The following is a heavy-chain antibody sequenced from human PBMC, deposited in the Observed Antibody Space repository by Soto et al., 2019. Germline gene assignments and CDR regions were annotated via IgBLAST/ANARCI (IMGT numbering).Heavy chain of an antibody. J-gene: IGHJ6*02. Sequence: PGGSLRLSCAAAGFTFSRYWMHWVSQAPGKGLVWVSRISSYGSDTHYADSVKGRFTISRDNAKNTLYLQMNSLRADDTAVYYCASNYAYAEGYYWYGIDVWGQGTTVTVSS. V-gene: IGHV3-74*01. CDR2: ISSYGSDT. D-gene: IGHD3-16*01. CDR3: ASNYAYAEGYYWYGIDV. CDR1: GFTFSRYW.